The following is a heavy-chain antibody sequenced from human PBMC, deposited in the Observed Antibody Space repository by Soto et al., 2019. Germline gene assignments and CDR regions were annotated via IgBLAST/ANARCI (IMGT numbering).Heavy chain of an antibody. J-gene: IGHJ4*02. Sequence: EVQLVESGGGLVKPGGSLRVFLVGSGFIFRWAWMKWVRQAPGKGLEWVGRIRSKIDGGTTDYAAPVKGRFTISRDDSKNMVYLQMNSLKTEDTAVYYCTTDPLLFDGGQGTLVTVSS. CDR1: GFIFRWAW. CDR2: IRSKIDGGTT. CDR3: TTDPLLFD. V-gene: IGHV3-15*07. D-gene: IGHD2-21*01.